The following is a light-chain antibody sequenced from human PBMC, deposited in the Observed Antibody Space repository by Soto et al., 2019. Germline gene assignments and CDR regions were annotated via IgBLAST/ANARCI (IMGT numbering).Light chain of an antibody. V-gene: IGLV2-23*02. J-gene: IGLJ1*01. CDR3: CSDAGSSTYV. CDR1: NSDVGSYNF. Sequence: QSVLTQAASVSGSPGQSITISCTRTNSDVGSYNFVSWYQQHPGKAPKVMIFEVSKRPSGVSDRFSGSKSGNTASLTISGLQAEDEADYYCCSDAGSSTYVFGTGTKVTVL. CDR2: EVS.